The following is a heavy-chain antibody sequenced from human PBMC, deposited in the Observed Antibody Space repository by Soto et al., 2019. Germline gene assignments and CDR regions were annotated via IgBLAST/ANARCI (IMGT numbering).Heavy chain of an antibody. CDR3: ARGRKYYDFWSGYSHPRYYFNY. D-gene: IGHD3-3*01. V-gene: IGHV4-34*01. CDR2: INHSGRT. CDR1: GGSFSGYC. Sequence: SETLSLTCAVYGGSFSGYCWSWIRQPPGKGLEWIGEINHSGRTNYNPSLKSRVTISVDTSKSQFSLKLSSVTAADTAVYYCARGRKYYDFWSGYSHPRYYFNYWGQGTLVTVPS. J-gene: IGHJ4*02.